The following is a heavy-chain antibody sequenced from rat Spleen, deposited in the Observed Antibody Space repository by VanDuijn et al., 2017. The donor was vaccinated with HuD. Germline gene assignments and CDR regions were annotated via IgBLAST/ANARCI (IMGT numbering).Heavy chain of an antibody. CDR2: ISTGGNT. V-gene: IGHV2S12*01. CDR3: ARLDNSGRGFAY. Sequence: QVHLKESGPGLVQSSQTLSLTCTVSGFSLTSNGVSWVRQPPGEGLEWIAAISTGGNTYYNSALSSRLSISRDTSKSQVFLKMNRLQTEDTATCHCARLDNSGRGFAYWGQGTLVTVSS. D-gene: IGHD4-3*01. J-gene: IGHJ3*01. CDR1: GFSLTSNG.